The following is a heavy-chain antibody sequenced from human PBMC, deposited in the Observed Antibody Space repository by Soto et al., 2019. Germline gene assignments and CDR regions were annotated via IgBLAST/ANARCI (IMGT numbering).Heavy chain of an antibody. CDR1: GFTFSSYG. J-gene: IGHJ6*02. D-gene: IGHD3-10*01. V-gene: IGHV3-30*18. CDR2: ISYDGSNK. CDR3: ANRRVVRGVIGDYGMDV. Sequence: QVQLVESGGGVVQPGRSLRLSCAASGFTFSSYGMHWVRQAPGKGLEWVAVISYDGSNKYYADSVKGRFTISRDNSKNPLYLQMNSLRAEDTAVYYCANRRVVRGVIGDYGMDVWGQGTTVTVSS.